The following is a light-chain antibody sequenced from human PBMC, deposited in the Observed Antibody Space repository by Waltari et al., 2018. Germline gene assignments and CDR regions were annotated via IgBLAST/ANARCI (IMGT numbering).Light chain of an antibody. V-gene: IGLV2-14*03. CDR2: DVN. CDR3: CSFTRSSTWV. Sequence: QSALTQPASVSGSPGQSIIISCTGTTNDLGGYNYVSWYQQHPRKAPKLMIYDVNSRPSGVSSRFSGSKSGNTASLIISGLQAEDEADYYCCSFTRSSTWVFGGGTKVTVL. CDR1: TNDLGGYNY. J-gene: IGLJ3*02.